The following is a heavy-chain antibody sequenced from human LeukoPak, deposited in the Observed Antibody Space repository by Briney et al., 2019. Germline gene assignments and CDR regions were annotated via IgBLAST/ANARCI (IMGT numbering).Heavy chain of an antibody. CDR3: ARGVYDYVWGSYSQVDY. Sequence: GASVKVSCKASGYTFTGYYMHWVRQAPGQGLEWMGWINPNSGGTNYAQKFQGRVTMTRDTSISTAYMELSRLTSDDTAVYYCARGVYDYVWGSYSQVDYWGQGTLVTVSS. CDR2: INPNSGGT. CDR1: GYTFTGYY. J-gene: IGHJ4*02. D-gene: IGHD3-16*01. V-gene: IGHV1-2*02.